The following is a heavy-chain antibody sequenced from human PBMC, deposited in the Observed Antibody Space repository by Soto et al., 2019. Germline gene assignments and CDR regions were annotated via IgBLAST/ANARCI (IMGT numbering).Heavy chain of an antibody. V-gene: IGHV4-34*01. CDR1: GGSFSGYY. D-gene: IGHD2-15*01. CDR2: INHSGST. CDR3: ARRYCSSSSCYLDY. J-gene: IGHJ4*02. Sequence: SETLSLTCAVYGGSFSGYYWSWIRQPPGKGLEWIGEINHSGSTNYNPSLKSRVTISVDTSKNQFSLKLSSVTAADTAVYYCARRYCSSSSCYLDYWGQGTLVT.